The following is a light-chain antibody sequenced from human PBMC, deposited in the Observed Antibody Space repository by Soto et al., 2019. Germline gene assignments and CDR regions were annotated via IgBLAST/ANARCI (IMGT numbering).Light chain of an antibody. V-gene: IGLV1-40*01. CDR2: GNS. J-gene: IGLJ1*01. CDR3: QSYDSSLSGAYV. Sequence: QSFPTQPPSVSGAPGQMGTISCTDSSSNIGAGYDVHWYQQLPGTAPKLLIYGNSNRPSGVPDRFSGSKSGTSASLAITGLQVEDEADYYCQSYDSSLSGAYVFGTGTKVTVL. CDR1: SSNIGAGYD.